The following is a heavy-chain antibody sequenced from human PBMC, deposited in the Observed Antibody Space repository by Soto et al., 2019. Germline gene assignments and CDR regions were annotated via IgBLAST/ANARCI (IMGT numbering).Heavy chain of an antibody. Sequence: KPSETLSLTCTVSGGSISSSSYYWGWIRQPPGKGLEWIGSIYYSGSTYYNPSLKSRVTISVDTSKNQFSLKLSSVTAADTAVYYCATQASTWYYDFWSGYYLPASFDPWGQGTLVTVSS. CDR3: ATQASTWYYDFWSGYYLPASFDP. D-gene: IGHD3-3*01. CDR2: IYYSGST. V-gene: IGHV4-39*01. J-gene: IGHJ5*02. CDR1: GGSISSSSYY.